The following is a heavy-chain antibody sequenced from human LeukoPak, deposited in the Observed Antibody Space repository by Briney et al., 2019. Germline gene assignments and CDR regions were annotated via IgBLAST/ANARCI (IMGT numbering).Heavy chain of an antibody. CDR1: GFTFSTYA. CDR3: ARESATSGWLFDY. V-gene: IGHV3-64*01. CDR2: IGNHGGST. Sequence: GGSLRLSCAASGFTFSTYAMHWVRQAPGKGLEYVSAIGNHGGSTYYANSVKGRFIISRDNSKNTLYLQMGSLRAEDLAVYYCARESATSGWLFDYWGQGTLVTVSS. D-gene: IGHD6-19*01. J-gene: IGHJ4*02.